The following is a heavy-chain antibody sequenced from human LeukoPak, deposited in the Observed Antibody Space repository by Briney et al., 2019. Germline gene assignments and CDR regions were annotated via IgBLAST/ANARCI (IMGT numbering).Heavy chain of an antibody. J-gene: IGHJ4*02. D-gene: IGHD3-22*01. V-gene: IGHV4-39*01. CDR3: ARHLHSSGPFFDY. CDR1: GASISSSSYY. CDR2: IYYSGST. Sequence: PSETLSFTCTAPGASISSSSYYWGWIRQPPGKGRGGIGSIYYSGSTYYNPSLKSRVTISVDTSKNQFSLKLSSVTAADTAVYYCARHLHSSGPFFDYWGQGTLVTVSS.